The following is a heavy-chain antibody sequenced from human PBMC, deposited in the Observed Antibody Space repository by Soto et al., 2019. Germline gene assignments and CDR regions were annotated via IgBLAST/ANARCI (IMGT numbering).Heavy chain of an antibody. Sequence: GESLRLSCAASGSTFSNYYMTWIRQAPGNGLEWVSYISSSSGTKSYANSVKGRFTTSRDNAQNSLYLQMTGLRAEDTAVYYCARGTYRSKTDFDYWGQGTLVTVSS. V-gene: IGHV3-11*01. CDR2: ISSSSGTK. D-gene: IGHD6-13*01. CDR1: GSTFSNYY. J-gene: IGHJ4*02. CDR3: ARGTYRSKTDFDY.